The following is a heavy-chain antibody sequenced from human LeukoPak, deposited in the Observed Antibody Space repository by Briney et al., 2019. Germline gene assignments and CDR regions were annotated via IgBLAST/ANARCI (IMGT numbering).Heavy chain of an antibody. CDR3: TRDRRDGYNYVDY. CDR1: GYSISPYY. D-gene: IGHD5-24*01. V-gene: IGHV4-59*01. CDR2: ISYSGST. Sequence: PSETLSLTCAVSGYSISPYYWSWIRQPPGKGLEWIGYISYSGSTDYNPSLKSRVTISVDTSKNQFSLKLNSVTAADTAVYYCTRDRRDGYNYVDYWGQGTLVTVSS. J-gene: IGHJ4*02.